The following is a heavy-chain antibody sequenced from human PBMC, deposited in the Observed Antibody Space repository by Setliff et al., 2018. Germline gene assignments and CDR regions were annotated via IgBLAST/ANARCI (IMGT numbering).Heavy chain of an antibody. CDR1: GGSISGFY. CDR3: VRGGNWAYDY. Sequence: PSETLSLTCTVSGGSISGFYWSWIRQSPGKGLEWIGYIYYTGRTNYNPSLKSRVTISVDTSKNQFSLKLSAVTAADTAVYYCVRGGNWAYDYWGQGTLVTVSS. V-gene: IGHV4-59*13. J-gene: IGHJ4*02. CDR2: IYYTGRT. D-gene: IGHD7-27*01.